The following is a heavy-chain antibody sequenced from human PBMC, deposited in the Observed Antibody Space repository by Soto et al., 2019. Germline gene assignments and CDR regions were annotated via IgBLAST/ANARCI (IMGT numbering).Heavy chain of an antibody. CDR3: ARAPHDKFYDILTDPRDYYYGMDV. J-gene: IGHJ6*02. CDR1: GFTFSSYG. V-gene: IGHV3-33*01. D-gene: IGHD3-9*01. Sequence: GGSLRLSCAASGFTFSSYGMHWVRQAPGKGLEWVAVIWYDGSNKYYADSVKGRFTISRDNSKNTLYLQMNSLRAEDTAVYYCARAPHDKFYDILTDPRDYYYGMDVWGQGTTVTVSS. CDR2: IWYDGSNK.